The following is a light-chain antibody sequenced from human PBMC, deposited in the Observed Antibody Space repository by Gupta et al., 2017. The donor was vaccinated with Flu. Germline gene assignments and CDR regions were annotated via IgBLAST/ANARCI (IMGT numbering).Light chain of an antibody. CDR2: GKN. CDR1: SLRSYY. Sequence: SSELTQDPAVSVALGQTVRITCQGDSLRSYYASWYQQKPGQAPVLVIYGKNNRPSGIPDRFSGSSSGNTASLTITGAQAEDEADYYCNSRDSSGKNVLGTGTKVTVL. J-gene: IGLJ1*01. CDR3: NSRDSSGKNV. V-gene: IGLV3-19*01.